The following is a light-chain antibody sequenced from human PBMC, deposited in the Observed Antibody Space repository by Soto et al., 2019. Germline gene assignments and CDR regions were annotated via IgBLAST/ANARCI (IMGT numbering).Light chain of an antibody. V-gene: IGKV3-11*01. CDR2: DAS. CDR1: QSVSSY. J-gene: IGKJ4*01. CDR3: QQRSNWPPVLT. Sequence: EIVLTQSPATLSLSPGERATLSCRASQSVSSYLAWYQQKPGQAPRLLIYDASNRATGIPARFSGSGSGTDFTLTISSLEPEDFAVYYCQQRSNWPPVLTFGG.